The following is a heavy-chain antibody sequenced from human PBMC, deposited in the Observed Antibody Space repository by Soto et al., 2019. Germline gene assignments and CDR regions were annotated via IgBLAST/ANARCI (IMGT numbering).Heavy chain of an antibody. Sequence: SETLSLTCTVSGGSISSSSYYWGWIRQPPGKGLEWIGSIYYSGSTYYNPSLKSRVTISVDTSKNQFSLKLSSVTAADTAVYYCARGLLDYDFWSGPHWYFDLWGRGTLVT. D-gene: IGHD3-3*01. CDR3: ARGLLDYDFWSGPHWYFDL. V-gene: IGHV4-39*01. J-gene: IGHJ2*01. CDR2: IYYSGST. CDR1: GGSISSSSYY.